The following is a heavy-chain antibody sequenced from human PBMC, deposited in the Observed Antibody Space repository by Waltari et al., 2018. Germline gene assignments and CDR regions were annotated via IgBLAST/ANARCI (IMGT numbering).Heavy chain of an antibody. Sequence: QVQLQQWGAGLLKPSETLSLTCAVHGWSFSGSYWSWIRQPPGKGLEWIGEINHSGSTNYNPSLKSRVTISVDTSKNQFSLKLSSVTAADTAVYYCARRITIFGVVIEKFDPWGQGTLVTVSS. CDR3: ARRITIFGVVIEKFDP. J-gene: IGHJ5*02. V-gene: IGHV4-34*01. CDR2: INHSGST. CDR1: GWSFSGSY. D-gene: IGHD3-3*01.